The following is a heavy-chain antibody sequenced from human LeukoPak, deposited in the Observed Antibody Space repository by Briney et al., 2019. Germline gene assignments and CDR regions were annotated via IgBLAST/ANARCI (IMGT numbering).Heavy chain of an antibody. CDR3: ARDRNRITIFGVVSTAFDP. J-gene: IGHJ5*02. D-gene: IGHD3-3*01. CDR2: INPNSGGT. Sequence: GASVKVSCKASGYTFTGYYMHRVRQAPGQGLEWMGWINPNSGGTNYAQKFQGRVTMTRDTSISTAYMGLSRLRSDDTAVYYCARDRNRITIFGVVSTAFDPWGQGTLVTVSS. V-gene: IGHV1-2*02. CDR1: GYTFTGYY.